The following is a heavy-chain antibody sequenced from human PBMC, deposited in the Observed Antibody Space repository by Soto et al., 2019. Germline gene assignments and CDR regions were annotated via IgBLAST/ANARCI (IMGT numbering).Heavy chain of an antibody. D-gene: IGHD1-26*01. J-gene: IGHJ4*02. Sequence: PGGSLRHSSEASGFAFNKFGMHWVRQAPGKGLEWVAFISYDGSYQYYAESVQGRLTITRDNSMNTLNMQLNSLRREDTAVYYCAKGGEVGGGSGDHWGQGT. V-gene: IGHV3-30*18. CDR1: GFAFNKFG. CDR3: AKGGEVGGGSGDH. CDR2: ISYDGSYQ.